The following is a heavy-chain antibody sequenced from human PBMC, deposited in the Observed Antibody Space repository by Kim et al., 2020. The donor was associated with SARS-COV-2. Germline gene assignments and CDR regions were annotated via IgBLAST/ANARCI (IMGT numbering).Heavy chain of an antibody. D-gene: IGHD6-6*01. Sequence: KGRFTISRENAKNSLYLQMNSLRAGDTAVYYCARVGIAARPGRFYYGMDVWGQGTTVTVSS. V-gene: IGHV3-13*01. J-gene: IGHJ6*02. CDR3: ARVGIAARPGRFYYGMDV.